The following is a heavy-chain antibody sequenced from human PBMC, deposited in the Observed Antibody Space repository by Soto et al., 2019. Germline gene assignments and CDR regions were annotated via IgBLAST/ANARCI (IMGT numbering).Heavy chain of an antibody. J-gene: IGHJ6*02. CDR1: GFTFSSYG. CDR3: AKDLLRSGRAYGMDV. CDR2: ISYDATNK. V-gene: IGHV3-30*18. Sequence: QVQLVESGGGVVQPGRSLRLSCAASGFTFSSYGMHWVRQAPRKRLQWVAVISYDATNKYYADSVKGRFTISRDNSKNTLYLQMNSLRAEDTAVYYCAKDLLRSGRAYGMDVWGQGTTVTVSS.